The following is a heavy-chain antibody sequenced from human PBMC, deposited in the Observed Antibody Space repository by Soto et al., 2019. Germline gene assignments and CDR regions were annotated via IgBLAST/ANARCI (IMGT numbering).Heavy chain of an antibody. CDR3: VRGAYSSSHWGIDR. Sequence: QVQLVESGGGMVQPGRSLRLSCAASGFTFSNYGMHWVRQGPGKGLDWVAVIWFDGSNKYYADSVKGRFTISRDNSENMLYLQINSLRAEDTALYYCVRGAYSSSHWGIDRWGQGTLVTVSS. CDR1: GFTFSNYG. CDR2: IWFDGSNK. D-gene: IGHD6-13*01. V-gene: IGHV3-33*01. J-gene: IGHJ5*02.